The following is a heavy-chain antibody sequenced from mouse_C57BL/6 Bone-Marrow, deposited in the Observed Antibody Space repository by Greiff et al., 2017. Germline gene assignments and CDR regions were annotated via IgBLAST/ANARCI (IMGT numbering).Heavy chain of an antibody. V-gene: IGHV1-55*01. CDR2: IYPGSGST. D-gene: IGHD2-5*01. CDR3: FYSNYGYFDV. J-gene: IGHJ1*03. Sequence: QVQLQQSGAELVKPGASVKMSCKASGYTFTSYWITWVKQRPGQGLEWIGDIYPGSGSTNYNEKFKSKATLTVDTSSSTAYMQLSSLTSEDSAVYYCFYSNYGYFDVWGTGTTVTVSS. CDR1: GYTFTSYW.